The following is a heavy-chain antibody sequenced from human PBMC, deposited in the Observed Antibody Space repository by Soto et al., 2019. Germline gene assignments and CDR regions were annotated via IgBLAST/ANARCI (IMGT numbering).Heavy chain of an antibody. Sequence: QVQLVQSGAEVKKPGSSVKVSCKASGGTFSSYTISWVRQAPGQGLEWMGRIIPILGIANYAQKFQGRVTIPAAKSTSTAYMELSSLRSEDTAVYYCARFGRYCSGGSCYGELFDYWGQGTLVTVSS. CDR2: IIPILGIA. D-gene: IGHD2-15*01. V-gene: IGHV1-69*02. J-gene: IGHJ4*02. CDR3: ARFGRYCSGGSCYGELFDY. CDR1: GGTFSSYT.